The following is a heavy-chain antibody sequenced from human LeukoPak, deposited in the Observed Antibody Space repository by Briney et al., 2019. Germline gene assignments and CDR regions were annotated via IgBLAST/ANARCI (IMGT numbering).Heavy chain of an antibody. D-gene: IGHD3-10*01. Sequence: GASVKVSCKASGYTFTSYDINWVRQATGQGLEWMGIINPSGGSTSYAQKFQGRVTMTRDMSTSTVYMELSSLRSEDTAVYYCARVGENLDYWGQGTLVTVSS. CDR1: GYTFTSYD. CDR3: ARVGENLDY. CDR2: INPSGGST. V-gene: IGHV1-46*01. J-gene: IGHJ4*02.